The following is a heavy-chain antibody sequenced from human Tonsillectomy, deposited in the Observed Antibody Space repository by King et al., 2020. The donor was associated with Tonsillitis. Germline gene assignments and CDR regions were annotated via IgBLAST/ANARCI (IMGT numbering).Heavy chain of an antibody. D-gene: IGHD3-22*01. CDR1: GGSFSGYY. CDR3: ARTRGSGYYLDAFDI. CDR2: INHSGST. J-gene: IGHJ3*02. V-gene: IGHV4-34*01. Sequence: VQLQQWGAGLLKPSETLSLTCAVYGGSFSGYYWSWLRQPPGKGLEWIGEINHSGSTNYNPSLKSRVTISVDTSKNQFSLKLSSVTAADTAVYYCARTRGSGYYLDAFDIWGQGTMVTVSS.